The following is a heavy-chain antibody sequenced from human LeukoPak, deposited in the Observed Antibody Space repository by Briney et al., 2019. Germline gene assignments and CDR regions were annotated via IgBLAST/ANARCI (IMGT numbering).Heavy chain of an antibody. V-gene: IGHV3-23*01. Sequence: PGGSLRLSCAASGLTFRTYGMSWVRQAPGKGLEWVSAITGSGGGTYYADSVKGRFTISRDNSKNTLHLQMNSLRADDTAVYYCAKDKAGSGTYYFSDSWGQGTLVTVSS. CDR3: AKDKAGSGTYYFSDS. D-gene: IGHD3-10*01. CDR2: ITGSGGGT. J-gene: IGHJ4*02. CDR1: GLTFRTYG.